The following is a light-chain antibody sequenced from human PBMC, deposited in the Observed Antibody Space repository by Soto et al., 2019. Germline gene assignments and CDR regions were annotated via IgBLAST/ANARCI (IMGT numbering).Light chain of an antibody. CDR3: QQSYSNPVT. V-gene: IGKV1-12*01. Sequence: DIQMTQSPSSVSASVGDRVTITCRASQGIGDWLAWYQQKPGKAPNLLIYSASNLQNGVPSRFSGSGSGTDFTLTISSLQPEDFATYYCQQSYSNPVTFGQGTRLEIK. CDR2: SAS. CDR1: QGIGDW. J-gene: IGKJ5*01.